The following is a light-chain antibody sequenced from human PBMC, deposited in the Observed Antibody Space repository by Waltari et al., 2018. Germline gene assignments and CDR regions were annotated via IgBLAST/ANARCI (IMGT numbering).Light chain of an antibody. Sequence: DIQMTQSPSTLSASVGDRVTITCRASQSIGRWLAWYQQKPGRAPNLLIYKASTLQSGVPSRFSGSGSETEFTLTINGLQPDDFATYFCQQYDSYSGFGQGTKVEIK. V-gene: IGKV1-5*03. CDR2: KAS. CDR1: QSIGRW. J-gene: IGKJ1*01. CDR3: QQYDSYSG.